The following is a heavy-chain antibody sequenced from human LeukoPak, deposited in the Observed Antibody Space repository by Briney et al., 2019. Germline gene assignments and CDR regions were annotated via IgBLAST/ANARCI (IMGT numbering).Heavy chain of an antibody. CDR1: GGSISSGSYY. Sequence: PSETLSLTCTVSGGSISSGSYYWSWIRQPAGKGLEWIGRIYTSGSTNYNPSLKSRVTISVDTSKNQFSLKLSSVTAADTAVYYCARLNYYDSSGYYYNYYFDYWGQGTLVTVSS. V-gene: IGHV4-61*02. J-gene: IGHJ4*02. CDR3: ARLNYYDSSGYYYNYYFDY. CDR2: IYTSGST. D-gene: IGHD3-22*01.